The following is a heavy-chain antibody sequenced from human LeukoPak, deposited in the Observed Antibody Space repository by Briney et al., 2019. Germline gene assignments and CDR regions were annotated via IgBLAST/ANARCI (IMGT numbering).Heavy chain of an antibody. CDR3: VKHGSGWSFDY. J-gene: IGHJ4*02. CDR1: SASISNYY. V-gene: IGHV4-59*01. Sequence: SETPSLTCTVSSASISNYYWGWIRQSPGKGLEWIGYIQNTGDTTYNPSLKGRVSISKDMSNNQFSLQLRSVTAADTAVYYCVKHGSGWSFDYWGQGTLVTVSS. D-gene: IGHD6-19*01. CDR2: IQNTGDT.